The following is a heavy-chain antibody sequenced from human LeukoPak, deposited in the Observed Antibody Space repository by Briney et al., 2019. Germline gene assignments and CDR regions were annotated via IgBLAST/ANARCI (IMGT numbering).Heavy chain of an antibody. D-gene: IGHD2-8*01. J-gene: IGHJ4*02. Sequence: GGSLRLSCAASGFTFSDYYVSWIRQAPGKGLEWVSYISSSGSTIYYADSVKGRFTISRDNAKNSLYLQMNSLRADGTAVYYCARARQMVYGPHFDYWGQGTLVTVSS. CDR3: ARARQMVYGPHFDY. CDR2: ISSSGSTI. CDR1: GFTFSDYY. V-gene: IGHV3-11*01.